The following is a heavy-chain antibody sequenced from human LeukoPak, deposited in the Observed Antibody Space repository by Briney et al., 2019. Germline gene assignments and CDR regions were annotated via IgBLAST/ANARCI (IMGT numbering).Heavy chain of an antibody. D-gene: IGHD6-19*01. CDR2: IKQGSEK. Sequence: GGSLRLSCAASGFTFSNYWMSWVRQAPGKGLEWVANIKQGSEKYHVDSVEGRFTISRDNAKNSLYLQMNSLKTEDTAVYYCTTDIWTAVAGITSYWGQGTLVTVSS. V-gene: IGHV3-7*03. CDR1: GFTFSNYW. J-gene: IGHJ4*02. CDR3: TTDIWTAVAGITSY.